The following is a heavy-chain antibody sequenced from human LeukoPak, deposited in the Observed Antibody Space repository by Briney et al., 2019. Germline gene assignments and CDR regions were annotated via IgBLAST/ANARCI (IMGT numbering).Heavy chain of an antibody. Sequence: SETLSLTCAVYGGSFSGYYWSWIRQPPGKGLEWIGEINHNGSTNKNPSLKSRVTISVDTSKNQFSLKLSTVTAADTTVYYCAATRYDYGDYVPLVYWGQGTLVTVSS. CDR3: AATRYDYGDYVPLVY. J-gene: IGHJ4*02. CDR2: INHNGST. V-gene: IGHV4-34*01. CDR1: GGSFSGYY. D-gene: IGHD4-17*01.